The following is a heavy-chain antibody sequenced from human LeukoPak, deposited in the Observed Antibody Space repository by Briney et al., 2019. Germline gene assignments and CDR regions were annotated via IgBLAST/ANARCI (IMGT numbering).Heavy chain of an antibody. CDR1: GFTFSSYS. D-gene: IGHD4-23*01. J-gene: IGHJ4*02. V-gene: IGHV3-66*02. Sequence: GGSLRLSCAASGFTFSSYSMNWVRQAPGKGLEWVSVIYSGGSTYYADSVKGRFTISRDNSKNTLYLQMNSLRAEDTAVYYCAREPTTVVTRGWNYYFDYWGQGTLVTVSS. CDR2: IYSGGST. CDR3: AREPTTVVTRGWNYYFDY.